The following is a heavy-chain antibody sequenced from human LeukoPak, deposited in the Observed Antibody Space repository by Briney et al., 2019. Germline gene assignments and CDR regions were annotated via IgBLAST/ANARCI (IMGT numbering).Heavy chain of an antibody. CDR1: GFTFSNLA. J-gene: IGHJ4*02. CDR2: ISDSGGTT. CDR3: AKDARRSSGRYFFDH. Sequence: GGSLRLSCVASGFTFSNLAMGWVRQAPGKGLEWVSVISDSGGTTYYADSVKGRFTVSRDNSRNTLYLQMNSLRVEDTAVYYCAKDARRSSGRYFFDHWGQGTLVTVSS. D-gene: IGHD6-19*01. V-gene: IGHV3-23*01.